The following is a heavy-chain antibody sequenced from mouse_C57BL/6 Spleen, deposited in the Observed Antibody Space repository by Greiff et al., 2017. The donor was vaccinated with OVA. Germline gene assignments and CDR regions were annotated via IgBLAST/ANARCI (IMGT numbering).Heavy chain of an antibody. V-gene: IGHV1-26*01. CDR2: INPNNGGT. CDR1: GYTFTDYY. CDR3: ARERERTYFDY. J-gene: IGHJ2*01. Sequence: EVQLQQSGPELVKPGASVKISCKASGYTFTDYYMNWVKQSHGKSLEWIGDINPNNGGTSYNQKFKGKATLTVDKSSSTAYMELRSLTSEDSAVYYCARERERTYFDYWGQGTTLTVSS.